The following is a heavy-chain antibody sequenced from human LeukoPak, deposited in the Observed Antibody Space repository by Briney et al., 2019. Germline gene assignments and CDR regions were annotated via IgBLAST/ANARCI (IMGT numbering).Heavy chain of an antibody. CDR3: ARDRSVVGASKGYCSSTSCYKKIDY. Sequence: GGSLRLSCAASGFTFSGYSMNWVRQAPGKGLEWLSYISSSSSTIYYADSVKGRFTISRDNAKNSLYLQMNSLRAEDTAVYYCARDRSVVGASKGYCSSTSCYKKIDYWGQGTLVTVSS. D-gene: IGHD2-2*02. CDR1: GFTFSGYS. J-gene: IGHJ4*02. V-gene: IGHV3-48*04. CDR2: ISSSSSTI.